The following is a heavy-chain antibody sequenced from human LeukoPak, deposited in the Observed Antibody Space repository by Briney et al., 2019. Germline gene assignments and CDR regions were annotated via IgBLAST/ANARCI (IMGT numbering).Heavy chain of an antibody. Sequence: PSETLSLTCAVSGGSMSSRPWSWIRQPAGKGLEWIGHMYTSGTTNYNPSLKSRVRMSVDTSKNQFSLKLSSVTAADTAVYYCARVAGTLTGYFSARGDYYNYYMDVWGIGTTVTVSS. CDR1: GGSMSSRP. D-gene: IGHD3-9*01. J-gene: IGHJ6*03. CDR3: ARVAGTLTGYFSARGDYYNYYMDV. CDR2: MYTSGTT. V-gene: IGHV4-4*07.